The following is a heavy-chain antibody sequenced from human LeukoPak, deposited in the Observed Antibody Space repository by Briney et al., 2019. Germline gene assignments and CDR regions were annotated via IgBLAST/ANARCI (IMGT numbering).Heavy chain of an antibody. CDR3: ARAGGRSWFDP. J-gene: IGHJ5*02. Sequence: ASVKVSCKASGYTFASYDINWVRQATGQGLEWMGWMNPNSGGTNYAQKFQGRVTMTTDTSMSTAYMELSRLTSDDTAVYYCARAGGRSWFDPWGQGTLVTVSS. CDR1: GYTFASYD. CDR2: MNPNSGGT. V-gene: IGHV1-2*02.